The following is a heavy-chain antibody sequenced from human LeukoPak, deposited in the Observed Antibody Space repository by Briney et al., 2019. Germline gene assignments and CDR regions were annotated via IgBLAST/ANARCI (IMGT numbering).Heavy chain of an antibody. J-gene: IGHJ5*02. CDR3: VRDIQWRFDP. Sequence: GASVKVSCKASGYIFTSYGISWVRQAPGQGLEWMGWISTNKGNTNYAQRLQGRVTMTTDTSTSTAYMELRSLRSDDTAIYYCVRDIQWRFDPWGQGTLVTVSP. V-gene: IGHV1-18*01. CDR2: ISTNKGNT. D-gene: IGHD2-8*01. CDR1: GYIFTSYG.